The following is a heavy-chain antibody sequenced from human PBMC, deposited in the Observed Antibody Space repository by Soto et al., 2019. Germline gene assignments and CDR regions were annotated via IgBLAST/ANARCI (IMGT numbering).Heavy chain of an antibody. J-gene: IGHJ4*02. CDR1: GYTFTSYG. V-gene: IGHV1-18*01. Sequence: DSVKVYCKASGYTFTSYGISWVRQAPGQGLEWMGWISAYNGNTNYAQKLQGRVTMTTDTSTSTAYMELRSLRSDDTAVYYCARGNLVSTIFGVVIQTTPYYFDYWGQGTLVTVSS. D-gene: IGHD3-3*01. CDR3: ARGNLVSTIFGVVIQTTPYYFDY. CDR2: ISAYNGNT.